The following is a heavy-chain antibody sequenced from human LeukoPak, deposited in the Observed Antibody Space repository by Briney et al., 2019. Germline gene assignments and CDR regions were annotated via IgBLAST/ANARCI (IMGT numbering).Heavy chain of an antibody. J-gene: IGHJ4*02. CDR2: ISGSGDNT. CDR3: AKGSGYDTDFDY. V-gene: IGHV3-23*01. CDR1: GFTFSSYA. D-gene: IGHD5-12*01. Sequence: GGSLRLSCAASGFTFSSYAMSWVRQAPGKGLEWVSGISGSGDNTYYADSVKGRFTISRDNSKNTLYLQMNSLRAEDTAVYYCAKGSGYDTDFDYWGQGTLVSVSS.